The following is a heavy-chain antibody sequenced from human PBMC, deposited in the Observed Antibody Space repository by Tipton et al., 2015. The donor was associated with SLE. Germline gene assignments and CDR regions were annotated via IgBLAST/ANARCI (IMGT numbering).Heavy chain of an antibody. CDR3: ARERAVAAAGGGDY. CDR2: INPSGGST. J-gene: IGHJ4*02. D-gene: IGHD6-13*01. Sequence: QLVQSGAEVKKPGASVKVSCKASGYTFTSYYMHWVRQAPGQGLEWMGIINPSGGSTSYAQKFQGRVTMTTDTSTSTAYMELRSGRSDGAAVYYCARERAVAAAGGGDYWGQGTLVTVSS. CDR1: GYTFTSYY. V-gene: IGHV1-46*01.